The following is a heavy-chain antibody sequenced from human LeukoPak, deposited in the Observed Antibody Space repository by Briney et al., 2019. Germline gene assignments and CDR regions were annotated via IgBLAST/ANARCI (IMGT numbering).Heavy chain of an antibody. Sequence: SETLSLTCTVSGGSISSYYWSWIRQPPGKGLEWIGYIYYSGSTYYNPSLKSRVTISVDTSKNQFSLKLSSVTAADTAVYYCARRAQITAPFDPWGQGTLVTVSS. V-gene: IGHV4-59*04. CDR3: ARRAQITAPFDP. CDR2: IYYSGST. D-gene: IGHD5-18*01. CDR1: GGSISSYY. J-gene: IGHJ5*02.